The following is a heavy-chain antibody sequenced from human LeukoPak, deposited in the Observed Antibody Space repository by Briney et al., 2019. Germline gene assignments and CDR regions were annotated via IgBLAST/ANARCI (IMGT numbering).Heavy chain of an antibody. J-gene: IGHJ4*02. CDR3: ARGEYYYDSSGYFVDY. CDR1: GGTFSSYA. V-gene: IGHV1-18*01. D-gene: IGHD3-22*01. Sequence: ASVKVSCKASGGTFSSYAISWVRQAPGQGLEWMGWISAYNGNTNYAQKLQGRVTMTTDTSTSTAYMELRSLRSDDTAVYYCARGEYYYDSSGYFVDYWGQGTLGTVSS. CDR2: ISAYNGNT.